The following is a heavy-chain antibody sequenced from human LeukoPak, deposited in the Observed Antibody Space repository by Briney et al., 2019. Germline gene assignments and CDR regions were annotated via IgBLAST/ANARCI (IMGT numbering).Heavy chain of an antibody. CDR3: AREGPRAAAGTYPDY. CDR1: GYSCTTYY. V-gene: IGHV1-46*01. CDR2: INPSGATT. Sequence: ASVKLSCKASGYSCTTYYIHWVRHAPGQGLEWMGIINPSGATTTYAQIFHGRVTMTRDTSTSTVYMELSSLRSEDTAVYYCAREGPRAAAGTYPDYWGQGTLVTVSS. J-gene: IGHJ4*02. D-gene: IGHD6-13*01.